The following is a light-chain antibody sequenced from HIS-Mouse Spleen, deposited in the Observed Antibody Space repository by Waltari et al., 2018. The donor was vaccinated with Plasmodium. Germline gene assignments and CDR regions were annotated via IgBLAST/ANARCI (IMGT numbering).Light chain of an antibody. CDR3: YSTDSSGNHRV. CDR2: EDS. J-gene: IGLJ3*02. CDR1: ALPKTY. V-gene: IGLV3-10*01. Sequence: SYELTQPPSVFVSPGQTASITSSGEALPKTYAYWYQQKSGQAPVLVIYEDSKRPSGIPERFSGSSSGTMATLTISGAQVEDEADYYCYSTDSSGNHRVFGGGTKLTVL.